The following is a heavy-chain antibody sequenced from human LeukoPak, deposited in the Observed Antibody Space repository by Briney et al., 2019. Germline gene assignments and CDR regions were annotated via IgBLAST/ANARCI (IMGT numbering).Heavy chain of an antibody. CDR1: GFTFTGHS. D-gene: IGHD1-26*01. CDR2: VAEGEKTI. V-gene: IGHV3-30*04. CDR3: AREKQSGGTPFDC. Sequence: PGGSLRLSCVASGFTFTGHSMHWVRQAPGKGLEWVAVVAEGEKTIFYADSLKGRFTVSRDNSKNTVYLQMNSLRDEDTAVYYCAREKQSGGTPFDCWGQGSLVTVSS. J-gene: IGHJ4*02.